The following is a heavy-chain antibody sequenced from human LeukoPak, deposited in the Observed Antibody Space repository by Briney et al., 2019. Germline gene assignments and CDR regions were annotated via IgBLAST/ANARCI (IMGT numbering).Heavy chain of an antibody. CDR2: INSDGSST. J-gene: IGHJ4*02. CDR1: GFAFSSYW. CDR3: ASDRTPFVDY. Sequence: GGCLRLSCAASGFAFSSYWMHWVRQAPGKRLVWVSRINSDGSSTSYADSVKGRFTISRDNAKNTLYLQMNSLRAEDTAVSYCASDRTPFVDYWGQGALVTVSS. V-gene: IGHV3-74*01.